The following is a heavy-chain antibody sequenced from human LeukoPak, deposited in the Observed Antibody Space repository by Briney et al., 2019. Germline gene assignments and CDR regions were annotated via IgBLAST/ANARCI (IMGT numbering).Heavy chain of an antibody. CDR3: ARAYCSGGSCYSDY. J-gene: IGHJ4*02. CDR1: GYTFTGYC. CDR2: IKPDSGVT. D-gene: IGHD2-15*01. Sequence: ASVKVSCKASGYTFTGYCMHWVRQAPGQGLEWTGRIKPDSGVTNYAQRFQGRVSMTSDTSINTAYMELTRLRSDDTAVYYCARAYCSGGSCYSDYWGQGTLVTVSS. V-gene: IGHV1-2*06.